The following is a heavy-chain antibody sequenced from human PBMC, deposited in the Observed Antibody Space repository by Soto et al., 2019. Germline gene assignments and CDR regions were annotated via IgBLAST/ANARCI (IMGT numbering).Heavy chain of an antibody. CDR1: GGTFSSYA. J-gene: IGHJ4*02. V-gene: IGHV1-69*13. CDR3: AREGQQLSSLGYYFDY. CDR2: IIPIFGTA. D-gene: IGHD6-13*01. Sequence: SVKVSCKXSGGTFSSYAISWVRQAPGQGLEWMGGIIPIFGTANYAQKFQGRVTITADESTSTAYMELSSLRSEDTAVYYCAREGQQLSSLGYYFDYWGQGTLVTVSS.